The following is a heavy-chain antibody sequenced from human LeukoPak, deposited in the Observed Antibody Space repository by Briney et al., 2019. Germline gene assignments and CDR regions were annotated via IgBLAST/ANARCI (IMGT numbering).Heavy chain of an antibody. D-gene: IGHD6-19*01. CDR2: MNPNSGNT. J-gene: IGHJ4*02. Sequence: ASVKVSCKASGYTFTSYDINWVRQATGQGLEWMGWMNPNSGNTGYAQKFQGRVTITRNTSISTAYMELSSLRSEDTAVYYCARTRGWSTDFDYWGQGTLVTVSS. CDR1: GYTFTSYD. CDR3: ARTRGWSTDFDY. V-gene: IGHV1-8*03.